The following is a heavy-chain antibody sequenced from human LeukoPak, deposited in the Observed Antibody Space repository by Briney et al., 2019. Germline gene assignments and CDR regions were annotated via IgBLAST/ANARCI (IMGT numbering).Heavy chain of an antibody. CDR1: GGSISGYY. D-gene: IGHD5-12*01. CDR3: ARVSGYDWESFYDY. V-gene: IGHV4-34*01. CDR2: INHSGST. J-gene: IGHJ4*02. Sequence: PSETLSLTCTVSGGSISGYYWSWIRQPPGKGLEWIGEINHSGSTNYNPSLKSRVTISVDTSKNQFSLKLSSVTAADTAVYYCARVSGYDWESFYDYWGQGTLVTVSS.